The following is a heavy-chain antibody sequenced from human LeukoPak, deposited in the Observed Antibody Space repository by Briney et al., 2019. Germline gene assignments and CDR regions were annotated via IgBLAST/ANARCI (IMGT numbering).Heavy chain of an antibody. CDR1: GFTFSDYY. Sequence: GGSLRLSCAASGFTFSDYYMSWIRQAPGKGLEWVSYISSSGSTIYYADSVKGRFTLSRHNAKNSLYLQMNSLRAEDTAVYYCARDLFEYYYDSSGYFDYWGQGTLVTVSS. CDR3: ARDLFEYYYDSSGYFDY. CDR2: ISSSGSTI. J-gene: IGHJ4*02. D-gene: IGHD3-22*01. V-gene: IGHV3-11*04.